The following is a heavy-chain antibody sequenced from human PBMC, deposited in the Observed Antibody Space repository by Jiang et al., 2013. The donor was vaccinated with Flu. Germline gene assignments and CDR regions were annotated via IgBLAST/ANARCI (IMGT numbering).Heavy chain of an antibody. D-gene: IGHD2-15*01. J-gene: IGHJ4*02. V-gene: IGHV4-59*01. Sequence: GLVKPSETLSLTCTVSGGSISSYYWSWIRQPPGKGLEWIGYIYYSGSTNYNPSLKSRVTISVDTSKNQFSLKLSSVTAADTAVYYCARDAWWFDYWGQGTLVTVSS. CDR2: IYYSGST. CDR3: ARDAWWFDY. CDR1: GGSISSYY.